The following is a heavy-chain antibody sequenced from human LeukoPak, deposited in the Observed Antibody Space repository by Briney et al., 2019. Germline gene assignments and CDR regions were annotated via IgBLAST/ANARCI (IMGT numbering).Heavy chain of an antibody. D-gene: IGHD5-18*01. Sequence: GGSLRLSCAASGFTFSSYAMSWVRKAPGKGLEWVSLISGSGGSTYYADSVKGRFTISRDNSKNTLSLQINSLRAEDTAVFYCAKVRTGSGGYTYGVDYWGQGTLVTVSS. CDR2: ISGSGGST. J-gene: IGHJ4*02. V-gene: IGHV3-23*01. CDR1: GFTFSSYA. CDR3: AKVRTGSGGYTYGVDY.